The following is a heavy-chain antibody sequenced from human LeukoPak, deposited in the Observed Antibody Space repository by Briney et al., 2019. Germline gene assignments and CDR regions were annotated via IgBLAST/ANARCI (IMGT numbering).Heavy chain of an antibody. D-gene: IGHD1-26*01. V-gene: IGHV3-21*01. Sequence: GGSLRLSCAASGFTFSSYSMNWVRQAPGKGLEWVSSISSSSSYIYYPASVQGRFTNSRDNAKNSLSMQMNSRRAEDTAVHYCTRGPYSGSYGYRGQGNLVTVSS. CDR3: TRGPYSGSYGY. CDR2: ISSSSSYI. J-gene: IGHJ4*02. CDR1: GFTFSSYS.